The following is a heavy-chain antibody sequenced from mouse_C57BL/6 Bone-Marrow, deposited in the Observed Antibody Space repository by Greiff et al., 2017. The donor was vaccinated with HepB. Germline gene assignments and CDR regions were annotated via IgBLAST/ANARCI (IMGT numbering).Heavy chain of an antibody. CDR2: IYPSDSET. Sequence: QVQLQQPGAELVRPGSSVKLSCKASGYTFTSYWMDWVKQRPGQGLEWIGNIYPSDSETLYNQKFKDKATLTVDKSSSTAYMQLSSLTSEDSAVYYCARGKDSIYYGNHEPLDYWGQGTTLTVSS. D-gene: IGHD2-1*01. CDR1: GYTFTSYW. CDR3: ARGKDSIYYGNHEPLDY. J-gene: IGHJ2*01. V-gene: IGHV1-61*01.